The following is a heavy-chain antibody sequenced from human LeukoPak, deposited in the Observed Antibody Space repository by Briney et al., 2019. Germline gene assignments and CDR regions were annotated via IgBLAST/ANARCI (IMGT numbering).Heavy chain of an antibody. CDR2: FDPGDGET. CDR3: ATVAYCGGDCYPFDY. Sequence: ASVKVSCKVSGYTLTELSMHWVRQAPGKGLEWMGGFDPGDGETIYAQKFQGRVTMTEDTSTDTAYMELSSLRSEDTAVYYCATVAYCGGDCYPFDYWGQGTLVTVSS. D-gene: IGHD2-21*02. J-gene: IGHJ4*02. CDR1: GYTLTELS. V-gene: IGHV1-24*01.